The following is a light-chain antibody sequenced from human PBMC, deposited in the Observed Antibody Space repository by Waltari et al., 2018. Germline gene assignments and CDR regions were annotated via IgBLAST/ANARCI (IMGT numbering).Light chain of an antibody. V-gene: IGKV3-11*01. Sequence: EIVLTQSPATLSLSTGERDTLSCRASQSVSSYLAWYQQKPGRAPRLLIYDASSRATGIPARFSGSGSGTDFTLTISSLEPEDFAVYYCQQRSNWPITFGQGTRLEIK. J-gene: IGKJ5*01. CDR3: QQRSNWPIT. CDR1: QSVSSY. CDR2: DAS.